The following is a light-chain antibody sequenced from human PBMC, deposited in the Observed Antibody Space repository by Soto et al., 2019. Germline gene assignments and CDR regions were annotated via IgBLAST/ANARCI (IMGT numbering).Light chain of an antibody. Sequence: EIVMTQSPATLSVSPGERATLSCRASQSVSGNLAWYQQKPGQAPRLLIYGASTRATGIPARFSGSGSGTEFTLTISSLQSEDFVVYYCQQYNNWPPSTFGQGTRLEIK. J-gene: IGKJ5*01. CDR2: GAS. CDR3: QQYNNWPPST. CDR1: QSVSGN. V-gene: IGKV3-15*01.